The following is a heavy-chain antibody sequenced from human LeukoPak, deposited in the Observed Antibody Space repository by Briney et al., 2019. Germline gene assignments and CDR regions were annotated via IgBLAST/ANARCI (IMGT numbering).Heavy chain of an antibody. CDR1: GGSISSYY. D-gene: IGHD6-13*01. CDR3: ASYSSSWPYYYYYMDV. J-gene: IGHJ6*03. CDR2: IYTSGST. Sequence: SETLFLTCTVSGGSISSYYWSWIRQPAGKGLEWIGRIYTSGSTNYNPSLKSRVTISVDTSKNQFSLKLSSVTAADTAVYYCASYSSSWPYYYYYMDVWGKGTTVTVSS. V-gene: IGHV4-4*07.